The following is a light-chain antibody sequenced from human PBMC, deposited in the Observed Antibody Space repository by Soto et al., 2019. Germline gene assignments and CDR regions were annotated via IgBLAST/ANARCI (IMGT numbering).Light chain of an antibody. CDR1: SSNIGAGYD. Sequence: QSVLTQPPSVSGAPGQRVTISCTGSSSNIGAGYDVHWYQQLPGTAPKLLIYVNNNRPSGVPDRFSGSKSGTSASLAITGLQAEDEADYYCQSYDSSRSGYVVFGGGTKPPS. CDR3: QSYDSSRSGYVV. CDR2: VNN. J-gene: IGLJ2*01. V-gene: IGLV1-40*01.